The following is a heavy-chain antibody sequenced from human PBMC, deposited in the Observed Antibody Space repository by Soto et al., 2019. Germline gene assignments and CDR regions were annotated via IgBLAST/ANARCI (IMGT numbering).Heavy chain of an antibody. D-gene: IGHD4-17*01. CDR2: IYYSGST. Sequence: SETLSLTCTVSGGSISSYYWSWIRQPPGKGLEWIGYIYYSGSTNYNPSLKSRVTISVDTSKNQFSLKLSSVTAADTAVYYCASWTKVTTERFNAFDIRRQGTMVTVS. J-gene: IGHJ3*02. CDR1: GGSISSYY. CDR3: ASWTKVTTERFNAFDI. V-gene: IGHV4-59*01.